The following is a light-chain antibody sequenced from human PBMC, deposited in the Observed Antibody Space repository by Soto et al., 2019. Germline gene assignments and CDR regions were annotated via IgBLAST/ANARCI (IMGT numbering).Light chain of an antibody. J-gene: IGLJ3*02. V-gene: IGLV4-60*02. CDR1: SGHSSYI. CDR3: ETWDSSTHGV. CDR2: LEGSGSY. Sequence: QPVLTQSSSASASLGSSVKLTCTLNSGHSSYIIAWHQQQPGKAPRYLMKLEGSGSYNKGSGVPDRFSGSSSGADRYLTISNLQFEDEADYYCETWDSSTHGVFGGGTQLTVL.